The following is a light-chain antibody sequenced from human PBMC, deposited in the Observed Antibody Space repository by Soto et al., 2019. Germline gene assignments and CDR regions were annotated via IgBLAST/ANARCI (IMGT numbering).Light chain of an antibody. V-gene: IGLV2-14*01. J-gene: IGLJ1*01. CDR1: SSDVGGYNY. CDR3: SSYTSSNTLYV. CDR2: EVT. Sequence: SVLTQPASVSGSPGQSITISCTGTSSDVGGYNYVSWYQQYPGKAPKLIIYEVTNRPSGVSNRFSGSKSGNTASLTISGLQAEDEADYYCSSYTSSNTLYVFAAGTKVTVL.